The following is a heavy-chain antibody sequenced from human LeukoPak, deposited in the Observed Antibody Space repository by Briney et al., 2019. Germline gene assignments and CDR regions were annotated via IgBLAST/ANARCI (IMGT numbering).Heavy chain of an antibody. CDR3: ARGRTWAMIVVVKGPYYFDY. Sequence: SETLSLTCAVYGGSFSGYYWSWIRQPPGKGLEWIGEINHSGSTNYNPSLKSPVTISVDTSKNQFSLKLSSVTAADTAVYYCARGRTWAMIVVVKGPYYFDYWGQGTLVTVSS. J-gene: IGHJ4*02. V-gene: IGHV4-34*01. D-gene: IGHD3-22*01. CDR1: GGSFSGYY. CDR2: INHSGST.